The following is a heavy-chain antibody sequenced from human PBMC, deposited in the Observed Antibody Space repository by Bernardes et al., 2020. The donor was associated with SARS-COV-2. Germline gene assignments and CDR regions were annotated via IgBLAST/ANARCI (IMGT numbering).Heavy chain of an antibody. CDR3: ARDHGSGSSLTSYYYYYGMDV. V-gene: IGHV3-7*01. D-gene: IGHD3-10*01. J-gene: IGHJ6*02. Sequence: GGSLRLSCAASGFTFSSYWMSWVRQAPGKGLEWVANIKQDGSEKYYVDSVKGRFTISRDNAKNSLYLQMNSLRAEDTAVYYCARDHGSGSSLTSYYYYYGMDVWGQGTTVTVSS. CDR2: IKQDGSEK. CDR1: GFTFSSYW.